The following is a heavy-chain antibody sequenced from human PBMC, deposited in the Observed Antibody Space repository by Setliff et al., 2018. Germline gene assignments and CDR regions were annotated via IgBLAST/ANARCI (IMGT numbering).Heavy chain of an antibody. CDR1: GYTLTELS. Sequence: GASVQVSCKVSGYTLTELSRHWVRQAPGKGLEWMGGFDPEDGETIYAQKFQGRVTMTEDTSTDTAYMELSSLRSEDTAVYYCATTHYDSSGYYYLERSAFDIWGQGTMVTVSS. CDR2: FDPEDGET. CDR3: ATTHYDSSGYYYLERSAFDI. V-gene: IGHV1-24*01. D-gene: IGHD3-22*01. J-gene: IGHJ3*02.